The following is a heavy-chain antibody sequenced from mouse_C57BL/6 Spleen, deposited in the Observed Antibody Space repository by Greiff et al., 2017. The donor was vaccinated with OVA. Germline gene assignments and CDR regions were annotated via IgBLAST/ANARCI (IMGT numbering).Heavy chain of an antibody. CDR3: ASGYCGRSYDFDY. V-gene: IGHV5-17*01. Sequence: EVMLVESGGGLVKPGGSLKLSCAASGFTFSDYGMHWVRQAPEKGLEWVAYLSSGSSTLYYADTVTGRFTISRDNAKNTLFLQKTSLRSEETDMYYGASGYCGRSYDFDYWGQGTTLTVSS. CDR2: LSSGSSTL. D-gene: IGHD1-1*01. CDR1: GFTFSDYG. J-gene: IGHJ2*01.